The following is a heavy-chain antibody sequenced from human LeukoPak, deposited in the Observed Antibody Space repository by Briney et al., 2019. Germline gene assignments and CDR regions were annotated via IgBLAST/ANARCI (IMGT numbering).Heavy chain of an antibody. D-gene: IGHD3-3*01. CDR3: ARERDYDFWSGYPDY. Sequence: GGSLRLSCAASGFTFSSYAMHWVRQAPGKGLEWVAVISYDGSNKYYADSVKGRFTISRDNSKNTLYLQMNSLRAEDTAVYYCARERDYDFWSGYPDYWGQGTLVTVSS. CDR2: ISYDGSNK. J-gene: IGHJ4*02. V-gene: IGHV3-30-3*01. CDR1: GFTFSSYA.